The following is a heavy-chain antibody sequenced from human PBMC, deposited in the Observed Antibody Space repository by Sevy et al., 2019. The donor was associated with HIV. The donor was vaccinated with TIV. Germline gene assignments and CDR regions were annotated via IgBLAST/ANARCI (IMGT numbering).Heavy chain of an antibody. Sequence: GGSLRLSCAASGFTFSNYGMHWVRQAPGKGLEWVAVIWNDGSNKYYADSVKGRFTISRDNSKNTLYLQMNSLRVEDTAVYFCATGGDFNPRSAKRDFDYWGQGTLVTASS. CDR3: ATGGDFNPRSAKRDFDY. V-gene: IGHV3-33*01. D-gene: IGHD2-21*02. CDR1: GFTFSNYG. CDR2: IWNDGSNK. J-gene: IGHJ4*02.